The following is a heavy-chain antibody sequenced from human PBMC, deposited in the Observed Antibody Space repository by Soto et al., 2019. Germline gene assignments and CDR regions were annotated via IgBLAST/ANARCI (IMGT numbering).Heavy chain of an antibody. CDR2: ISAHNGNT. D-gene: IGHD1-1*01. CDR1: GYAFTTYG. Sequence: QVHLVQSGAEVKKPGASVKVSCKGSGYAFTTYGITWVRQAPGHGREWMGWISAHNGNTNYAPKLQCRVTVTRDTSTSTAYMELRSLRSDDTALYDCARGRYGDYWGQGSRVTVSS. CDR3: ARGRYGDY. V-gene: IGHV1-18*01. J-gene: IGHJ4*02.